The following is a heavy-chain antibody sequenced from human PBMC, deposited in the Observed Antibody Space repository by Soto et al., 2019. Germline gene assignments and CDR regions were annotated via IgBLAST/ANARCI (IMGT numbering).Heavy chain of an antibody. CDR3: TMDTAMVSHGMDV. V-gene: IGHV3-7*04. D-gene: IGHD5-18*01. J-gene: IGHJ6*02. CDR1: GFTFSSYW. Sequence: GGSLRLSCAASGFTFSSYWMSWVRQAPGKGLEWVANIKQDGSEKYYVDSVKGRFTISRDNAKNSLYLQMNSLRAEDTAVYYCTMDTAMVSHGMDVWGQGTTVTVSS. CDR2: IKQDGSEK.